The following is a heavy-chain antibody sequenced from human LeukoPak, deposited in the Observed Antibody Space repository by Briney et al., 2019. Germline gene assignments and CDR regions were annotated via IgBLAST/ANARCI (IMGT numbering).Heavy chain of an antibody. J-gene: IGHJ4*02. CDR2: MNPNSGNT. CDR1: GYTFTGYY. CDR3: ARGDYDYVWGSYRYTGPLDY. D-gene: IGHD3-16*02. Sequence: ASVKVSCKASGYTFTGYYMHWVRQAPGQGLEWMGWMNPNSGNTGYAQKFQGRVTITRNTSISTAYMELSSLRSEDTAVYYCARGDYDYVWGSYRYTGPLDYWGQGTLVTVSS. V-gene: IGHV1-8*03.